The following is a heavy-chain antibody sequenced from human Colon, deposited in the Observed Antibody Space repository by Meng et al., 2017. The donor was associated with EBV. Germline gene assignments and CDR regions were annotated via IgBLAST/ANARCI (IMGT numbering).Heavy chain of an antibody. CDR1: GFAVNPSGVG. Sequence: QITLKDSGPTLGNPTXTLTLPCTCSGFAVNPSGVGVGCIRHPPGKALEWLALIYWDDYTRYSPSLKSRLTITKITSKIQVVLTMTNMDPVDTATYYCAHSDPLEMSACFDYWGQGTMVTVSS. V-gene: IGHV2-5*02. D-gene: IGHD5-24*01. CDR3: AHSDPLEMSACFDY. J-gene: IGHJ4*02. CDR2: IYWDDYT.